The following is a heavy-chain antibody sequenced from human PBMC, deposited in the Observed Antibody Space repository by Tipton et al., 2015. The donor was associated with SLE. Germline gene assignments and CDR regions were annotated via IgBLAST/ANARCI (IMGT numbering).Heavy chain of an antibody. V-gene: IGHV3-30*02. CDR1: GFSFSRNG. Sequence: SLRLSCAASGFSFSRNGMHWVRQAPGKGLEWVSFIQYDGSNRQHADSVEGRIIISRDNSKNTLYLQMNRRRPEETAVYYCAKDMGSWTYALDIWGQGAMVPVSS. J-gene: IGHJ3*02. CDR3: AKDMGSWTYALDI. CDR2: IQYDGSNR. D-gene: IGHD3/OR15-3a*01.